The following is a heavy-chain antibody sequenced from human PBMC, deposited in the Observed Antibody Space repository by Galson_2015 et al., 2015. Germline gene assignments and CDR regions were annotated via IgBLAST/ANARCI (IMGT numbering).Heavy chain of an antibody. CDR3: ARNTLDAFDI. CDR2: ISSSGSTI. J-gene: IGHJ3*02. Sequence: SLRLSCAASGFTFSSYEMNWVRQAPGKGLEWVSYISSSGSTIYYADSVKGRLTISRDNAKNSLYLQMNSLRAEDTAVYYCARNTLDAFDIWGQATMVTVSS. V-gene: IGHV3-48*03. CDR1: GFTFSSYE.